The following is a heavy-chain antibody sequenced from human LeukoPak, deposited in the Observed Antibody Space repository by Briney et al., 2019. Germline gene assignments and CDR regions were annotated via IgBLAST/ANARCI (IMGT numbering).Heavy chain of an antibody. D-gene: IGHD5-12*01. V-gene: IGHV1-2*02. CDR3: ARDLATIDGIAWYYFEN. CDR2: INPNTGGT. Sequence: ASVKVSRKASGYTFTGHYIHWVRQAPGQGFEWTGWINPNTGGTDYAQKFQDRIAISTYTSISTTYMELSSLRSDDTALYYCARDLATIDGIAWYYFENWGQGTLVTVS. CDR1: GYTFTGHY. J-gene: IGHJ4*02.